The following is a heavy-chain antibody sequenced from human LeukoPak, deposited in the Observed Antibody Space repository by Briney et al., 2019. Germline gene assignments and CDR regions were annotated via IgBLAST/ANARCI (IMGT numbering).Heavy chain of an antibody. V-gene: IGHV3-11*01. CDR3: ARDRKSAWYPLVDY. CDR2: ISSSGSTK. D-gene: IGHD6-19*01. Sequence: PGVALRLSCAVSGFTFSDYYMSWIRQAPGKGLDWISYISSSGSTKYYADSVKGRFTISRDNAKNSLYLQMNSLRAEDTAVYYCARDRKSAWYPLVDYWGQGTLVTVSS. J-gene: IGHJ4*02. CDR1: GFTFSDYY.